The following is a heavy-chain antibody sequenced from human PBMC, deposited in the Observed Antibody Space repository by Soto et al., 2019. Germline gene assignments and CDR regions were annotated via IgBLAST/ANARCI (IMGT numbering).Heavy chain of an antibody. CDR2: ISYDGSHQ. CDR3: AAETLLRYFDF. Sequence: QVQLVESGGGVVQPGRSLRLSCAASGFTFNRFTMHWVRQAPGKGLEWESAISYDGSHQFYADSVKGRFTISRDNSNSTLNLQMNGLRGDDTAVYLCAAETLLRYFDFWGQGTLVTVSS. V-gene: IGHV3-30-3*01. CDR1: GFTFNRFT. D-gene: IGHD1-26*01. J-gene: IGHJ4*02.